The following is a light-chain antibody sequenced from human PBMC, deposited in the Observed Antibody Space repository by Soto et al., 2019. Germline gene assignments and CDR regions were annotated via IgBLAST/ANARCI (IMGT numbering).Light chain of an antibody. J-gene: IGKJ2*01. CDR2: AAS. CDR1: QTIHNF. Sequence: DIQLTQSPSSLSASAGDRATITCRASQTIHNFLNWYQQTPGKAPKLLIYAASNLRGGVPSRFSGGGSGTNFTLTINSLQPEDFATYYCQESFSPLYTFGQGTMLDI. CDR3: QESFSPLYT. V-gene: IGKV1-39*01.